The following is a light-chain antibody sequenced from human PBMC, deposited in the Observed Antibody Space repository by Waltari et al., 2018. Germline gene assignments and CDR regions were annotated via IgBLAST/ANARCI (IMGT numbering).Light chain of an antibody. CDR2: WAS. V-gene: IGKV4-1*01. J-gene: IGKJ1*01. Sequence: DIVMTQSPDSLAVSLGERATINCKSSQSVLYTSNNKNYLAWYQQKPGQPPKLLFYWASTRESGVPDRFSGSGSGTDFTRTISGLQAEDVAVYYCQQYYSPPWTFGQGTQVEIK. CDR3: QQYYSPPWT. CDR1: QSVLYTSNNKNY.